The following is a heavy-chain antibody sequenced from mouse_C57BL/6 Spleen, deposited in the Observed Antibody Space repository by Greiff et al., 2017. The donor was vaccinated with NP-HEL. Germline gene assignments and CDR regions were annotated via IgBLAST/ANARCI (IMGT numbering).Heavy chain of an antibody. CDR2: ISSGSSTI. CDR3: ARKAGGSSAWFAY. CDR1: GFTFSDYG. J-gene: IGHJ3*01. D-gene: IGHD1-1*01. Sequence: EVQLVESGGGLVKPGGSLKLSCAASGFTFSDYGMHWVRQAPEKGLEWVAYISSGSSTIYYADTVKGRFTISRDNAKNTLFLQMTSLRSEDTAMYYCARKAGGSSAWFAYWGQGTLVTVSA. V-gene: IGHV5-17*01.